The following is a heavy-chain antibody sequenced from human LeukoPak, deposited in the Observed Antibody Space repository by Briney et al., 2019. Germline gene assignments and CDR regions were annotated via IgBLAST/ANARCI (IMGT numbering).Heavy chain of an antibody. V-gene: IGHV4-34*01. Sequence: PSETLSLTCAVYGGSFSGYYWSWIRQPPGKGLEWIGEINHSGSTNYNPSLKSRVTISVDTSKNQFSLKLSSVTAADTAVYYCARVWGDGMDVWGQGTTVTVSS. CDR3: ARVWGDGMDV. CDR2: INHSGST. J-gene: IGHJ6*02. D-gene: IGHD3-16*01. CDR1: GGSFSGYY.